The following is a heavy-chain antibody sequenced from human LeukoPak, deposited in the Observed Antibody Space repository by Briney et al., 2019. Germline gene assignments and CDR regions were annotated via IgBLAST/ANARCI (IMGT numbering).Heavy chain of an antibody. J-gene: IGHJ3*01. V-gene: IGHV3-23*01. Sequence: GGSPRLSCTASGFTFSSYAMSWVRQPPGKGLEWVSGISGSSGITSDADSVRGRFTISRDNSKNMVYLQMNGLRDEDTAVYYCAKGVRGVIRDAFDVWGQGTMVTVSS. CDR2: ISGSSGIT. D-gene: IGHD3-10*01. CDR1: GFTFSSYA. CDR3: AKGVRGVIRDAFDV.